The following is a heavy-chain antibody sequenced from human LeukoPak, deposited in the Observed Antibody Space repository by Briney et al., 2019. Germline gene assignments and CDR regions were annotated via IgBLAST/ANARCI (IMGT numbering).Heavy chain of an antibody. J-gene: IGHJ4*02. CDR3: ARESSRGRLDY. V-gene: IGHV4-59*12. D-gene: IGHD3-10*01. CDR2: IYSSGTT. Sequence: SETLSLTCIVSGGSISSYYWSWIRQPPGKGLEWIGNIYSSGTTNYNPSLKSRVTISMDTSKNQFSLKLSSVTAADTAVYYCARESSRGRLDYWGQGTLVTVSS. CDR1: GGSISSYY.